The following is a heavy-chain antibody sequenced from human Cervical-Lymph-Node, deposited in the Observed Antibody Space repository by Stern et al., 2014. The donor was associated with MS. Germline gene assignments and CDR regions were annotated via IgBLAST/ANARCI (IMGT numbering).Heavy chain of an antibody. CDR2: IYWDDDK. Sequence: HITLKESGPTLVKPTQTLTLTCTFSGFSLSTSGVGVGWIRQPPGKALEWLALIYWDDDKRYSPSLKSRLTITKDTSKNQVVLTMTNMDPVDTATYYCAHSPGYSSSWDDYYFDYWGQGTLVTVSS. D-gene: IGHD6-13*01. V-gene: IGHV2-5*02. CDR3: AHSPGYSSSWDDYYFDY. J-gene: IGHJ4*02. CDR1: GFSLSTSGVG.